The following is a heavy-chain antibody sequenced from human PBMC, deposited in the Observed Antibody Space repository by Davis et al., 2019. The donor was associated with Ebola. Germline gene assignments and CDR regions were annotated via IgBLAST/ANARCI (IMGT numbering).Heavy chain of an antibody. V-gene: IGHV4-59*11. J-gene: IGHJ6*04. CDR3: ARDWAGLDV. Sequence: MPSETLSLTCAVSGGSISSHYWSWIRQSPGKGLEWIGYMYYSGSTNYNPSLKSRVTISAESSKNQFSLKLSSVTAADTAVYYCARDWAGLDVWGKGTTVTVSS. D-gene: IGHD3-16*01. CDR1: GGSISSHY. CDR2: MYYSGST.